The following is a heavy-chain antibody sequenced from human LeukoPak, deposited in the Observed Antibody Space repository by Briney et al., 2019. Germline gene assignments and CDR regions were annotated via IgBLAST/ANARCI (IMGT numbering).Heavy chain of an antibody. CDR3: ARDNQVTPYNWFDP. Sequence: PSETLSLTCTVSGGSISSYYWSRIRQPAGKGLEWIGRIYTSGSTNYNPSLKSRVTMSVDTSKNQFSLKLSSVTAADTAVYYCARDNQVTPYNWFDPWGQGTLVTVSS. D-gene: IGHD2-21*02. CDR1: GGSISSYY. J-gene: IGHJ5*02. V-gene: IGHV4-4*07. CDR2: IYTSGST.